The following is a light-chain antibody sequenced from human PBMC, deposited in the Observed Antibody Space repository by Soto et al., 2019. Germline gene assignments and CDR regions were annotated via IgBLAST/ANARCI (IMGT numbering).Light chain of an antibody. CDR1: ETIRGL. CDR3: QQHSNWPLT. J-gene: IGKJ4*01. Sequence: EIVLTQSPATLSLSPGERATLSFRASETIRGLLAWYQQRPGQPPRLLIYDTSNRATGIPARFSGSGSGTDFTLTISSLEPEDFAVYYCQQHSNWPLTFGGRTKVDI. CDR2: DTS. V-gene: IGKV3-11*01.